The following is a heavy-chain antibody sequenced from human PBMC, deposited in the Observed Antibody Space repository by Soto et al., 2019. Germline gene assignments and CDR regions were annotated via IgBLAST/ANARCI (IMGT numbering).Heavy chain of an antibody. Sequence: QVQLVQSGADVKKPGSSVKVSCKASGGTFSSYAISWVRQAPGQGLEWMGGIIPIFGTANYAQKFQGRVTIIADESTSTDYMELSSLRSEDTAVYYCARPGGRGDYYYGMDVWGQGTTVTVSS. D-gene: IGHD1-26*01. CDR3: ARPGGRGDYYYGMDV. V-gene: IGHV1-69*12. CDR1: GGTFSSYA. J-gene: IGHJ6*02. CDR2: IIPIFGTA.